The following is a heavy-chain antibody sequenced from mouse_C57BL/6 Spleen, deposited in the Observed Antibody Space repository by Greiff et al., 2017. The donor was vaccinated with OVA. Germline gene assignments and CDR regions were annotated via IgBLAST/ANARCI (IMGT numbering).Heavy chain of an antibody. Sequence: VQLQQSGTGLVQPSQSLSITCTVSGFSLTSYGVHWVRQSPGKGLEWLGVIRSGGSTDYNAAFISSLSIIKDNSKSQVFFKMNSLQADDTAIYYCASNYYGSVAYWGQGTLVTVSA. J-gene: IGHJ3*01. CDR3: ASNYYGSVAY. CDR1: GFSLTSYG. D-gene: IGHD1-1*01. V-gene: IGHV2-2*01. CDR2: IRSGGST.